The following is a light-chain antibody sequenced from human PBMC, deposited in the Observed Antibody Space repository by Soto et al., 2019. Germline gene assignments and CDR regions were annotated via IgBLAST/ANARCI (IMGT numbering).Light chain of an antibody. V-gene: IGKV1D-16*01. CDR1: QGISRW. Sequence: DIQMTQSPSSLSASVGDRVTITCRASQGISRWLAWYQQKPEKAPKPLIYSTSSLQSGVPSRFTGSGSGTNFTLTISNLQPEDFATYYCHQHNTSPYRFGQGTKLEI. CDR3: HQHNTSPYR. J-gene: IGKJ2*03. CDR2: STS.